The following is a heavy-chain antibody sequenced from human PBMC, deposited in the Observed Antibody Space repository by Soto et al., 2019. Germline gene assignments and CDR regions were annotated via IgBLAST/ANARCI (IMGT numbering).Heavy chain of an antibody. CDR1: RFTFSIYS. CDR3: ARLLDYGVQPLEY. J-gene: IGHJ4*02. CDR2: ISSRSRTI. V-gene: IGHV3-48*02. Sequence: GGSLRLSFEASRFTFSIYSINWVLPTPGKGLEWLSYISSRSRTIYYADSVEGRFTISRDNAKNSLYLQMNSLRDEDTAVYYCARLLDYGVQPLEYWGQGTLVTVSS. D-gene: IGHD4-17*01.